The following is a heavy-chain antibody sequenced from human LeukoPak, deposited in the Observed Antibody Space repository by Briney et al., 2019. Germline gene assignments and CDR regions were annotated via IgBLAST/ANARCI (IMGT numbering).Heavy chain of an antibody. V-gene: IGHV3-21*01. CDR1: GFTFSSYS. J-gene: IGHJ3*02. CDR2: ISSSSSYI. D-gene: IGHD3-22*01. Sequence: PGGSLRLSCAASGFTFSSYSMNWVRQAPGKGLEWVSSISSSSSYIYYADSVKGRFTISRDNAKNSLYLQMNSLRAEDTAVYYCARDTIPFLDSSGYDQDAFDIWGQGTMVTVSS. CDR3: ARDTIPFLDSSGYDQDAFDI.